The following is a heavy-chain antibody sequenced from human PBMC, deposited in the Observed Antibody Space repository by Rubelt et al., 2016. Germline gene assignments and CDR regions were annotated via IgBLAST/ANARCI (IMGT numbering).Heavy chain of an antibody. Sequence: QLHLQESGPGLVKPSETLSLTCTVSGGSVSATSYYWGWIRQPPGKGLEWIGDIHYSGSTNYSPSLKRRVTISGDTTKNRFSLKLTSVTAADTAVDYCARREVSSGWYDYWGQGTLVTVSS. CDR1: GGSVSATSYY. CDR3: ARREVSSGWYDY. CDR2: IHYSGST. V-gene: IGHV4-61*05. J-gene: IGHJ4*02. D-gene: IGHD6-19*01.